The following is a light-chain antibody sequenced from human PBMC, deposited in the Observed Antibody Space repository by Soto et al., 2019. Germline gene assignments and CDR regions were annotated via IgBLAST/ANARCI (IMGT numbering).Light chain of an antibody. Sequence: QSALTHPPSASGTPGQRVTISCSGDSSSIERHTVSWYQQLPGMAPKLLIYLNSRRPSGVPDRFSGSKSCTSASLAISGLQSEDEAEYYCATWDDCLNLLYVFGTGTKV. V-gene: IGLV1-44*01. CDR3: ATWDDCLNLLYV. CDR1: SSSIERHT. J-gene: IGLJ1*01. CDR2: LNS.